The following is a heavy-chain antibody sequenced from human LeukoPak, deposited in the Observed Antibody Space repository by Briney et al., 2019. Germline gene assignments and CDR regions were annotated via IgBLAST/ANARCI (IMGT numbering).Heavy chain of an antibody. CDR3: AKQVAGTVSAFDI. CDR1: GFTFSSYD. D-gene: IGHD6-19*01. J-gene: IGHJ3*02. Sequence: GGSLRLSCAASGFTFSSYDMHWVRQAPGKGLEWVVVISYDGSNKYYADSVKGRFTISRDNSKNTLYLQMNSLRAEDTAVYYCAKQVAGTVSAFDIWGQGTMVTVSS. CDR2: ISYDGSNK. V-gene: IGHV3-30*18.